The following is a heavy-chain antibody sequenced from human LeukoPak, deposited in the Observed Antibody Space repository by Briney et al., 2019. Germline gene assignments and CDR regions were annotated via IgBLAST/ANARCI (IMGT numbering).Heavy chain of an antibody. J-gene: IGHJ4*02. V-gene: IGHV4-39*01. D-gene: IGHD6-13*01. CDR1: GGSISSSSYY. CDR3: ARQPREQQLVGYDY. Sequence: SETLSLTCTVSGGSISSSSYYWGWIRQPPGKGQEWIGSIYYSGSTYYNPSLKSRVTISVDTSKNQFSLKLSSVTAADTAVYYCARQPREQQLVGYDYWGQGTLVTVSS. CDR2: IYYSGST.